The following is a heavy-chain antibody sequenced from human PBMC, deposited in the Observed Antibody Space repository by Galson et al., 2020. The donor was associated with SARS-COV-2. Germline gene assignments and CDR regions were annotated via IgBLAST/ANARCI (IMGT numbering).Heavy chain of an antibody. CDR1: GASISAYS. CDR3: ARGGAWEPLLPFDS. CDR2: IYHSGST. Sequence: PSETLSLTCTVSGASISAYSWSWIRQPPGKGLEWIGYIYHSGSTNNYNPSLKSRVTISVDTSKSQFSLKLTSVTAADTAVYYCARGGAWEPLLPFDSWGQGARVTVSS. J-gene: IGHJ4*02. D-gene: IGHD1-26*01. V-gene: IGHV4-59*01.